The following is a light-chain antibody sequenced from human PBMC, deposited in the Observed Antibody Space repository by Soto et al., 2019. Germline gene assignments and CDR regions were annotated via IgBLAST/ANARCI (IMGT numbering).Light chain of an antibody. J-gene: IGKJ5*01. CDR2: DAY. Sequence: EVVLTQSPVTLSLSPGERATLSCSASQSFRGLLAWYQQKPGQAPRLLIYDAYNRATGIPPRFSGSGSGTAFTLTISSLEPEDSEVYYCQQRHMWPITFGHGTRLEIK. CDR3: QQRHMWPIT. CDR1: QSFRGL. V-gene: IGKV3-11*01.